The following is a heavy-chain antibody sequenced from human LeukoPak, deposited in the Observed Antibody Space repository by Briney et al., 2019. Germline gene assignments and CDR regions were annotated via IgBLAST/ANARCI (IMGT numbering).Heavy chain of an antibody. V-gene: IGHV4-59*08. CDR2: IYYSGST. J-gene: IGHJ5*02. CDR1: GGSISSYY. Sequence: PSETLSLTCTVSGGSISSYYWSWIRQPPGKGLEWIGYIYYSGSTYYNPSLKSRVTISVDTSKNQFSLKLSSVTAADTAVYYCARGRYDFWSGYAGPRWFDPWGQGTLVTVSS. D-gene: IGHD3-3*01. CDR3: ARGRYDFWSGYAGPRWFDP.